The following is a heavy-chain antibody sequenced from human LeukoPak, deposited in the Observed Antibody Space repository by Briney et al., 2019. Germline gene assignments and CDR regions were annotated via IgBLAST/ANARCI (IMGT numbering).Heavy chain of an antibody. Sequence: SETLSLTCTVSGGSISSGGYYWSWIRQHPGKGLEWIGYIYYSGSTYYNPSLKSRVTISVDTSKNQFSLKLSSVTAADTAVYYCARVHGELLILDYWGQGTLVTVSS. CDR2: IYYSGST. CDR3: ARVHGELLILDY. D-gene: IGHD3-10*01. CDR1: GGSISSGGYY. V-gene: IGHV4-31*03. J-gene: IGHJ4*02.